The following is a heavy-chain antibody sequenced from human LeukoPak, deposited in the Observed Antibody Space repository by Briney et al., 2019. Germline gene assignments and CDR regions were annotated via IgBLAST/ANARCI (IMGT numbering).Heavy chain of an antibody. Sequence: ASVKVSCKASVYTFTAYYMHWVRQAPGQGLEWMGWINPNSGGTNYAQKFQGRVTMTRDTSISTAYMELSRLRSDDTAVYYCARGANAEYFQHWGQGTLVSVFS. D-gene: IGHD3-16*01. V-gene: IGHV1-2*02. CDR1: VYTFTAYY. J-gene: IGHJ1*01. CDR2: INPNSGGT. CDR3: ARGANAEYFQH.